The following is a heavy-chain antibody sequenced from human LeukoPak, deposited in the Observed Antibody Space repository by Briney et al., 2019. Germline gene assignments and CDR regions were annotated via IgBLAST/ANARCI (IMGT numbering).Heavy chain of an antibody. CDR3: ARDQGYGAYYYYGIDV. J-gene: IGHJ6*04. V-gene: IGHV3-33*01. D-gene: IGHD4-17*01. Sequence: PGGSLRLSCAASGFTFSSYGMHWVRQAPGKGLEWVAVIWYDGSNKYYADSVKGRFTISRDNSKNTLYLQMNSLRAEDTAVYYCARDQGYGAYYYYGIDVWGKGTTVTVSS. CDR2: IWYDGSNK. CDR1: GFTFSSYG.